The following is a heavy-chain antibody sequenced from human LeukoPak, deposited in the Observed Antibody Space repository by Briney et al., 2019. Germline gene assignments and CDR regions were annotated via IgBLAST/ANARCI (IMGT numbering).Heavy chain of an antibody. CDR2: IIPIFGTA. V-gene: IGHV1-69*05. CDR3: ARENYSSSSLGVENWFDP. Sequence: SVQFSCKASGGTFSSYAISWVRQAPGQGLEWMGGIIPIFGTANYAQKFQGRVTITTDESTSTAYMELSGLRSEDTAVYYCARENYSSSSLGVENWFDPWGQGTLVTVSS. J-gene: IGHJ5*02. CDR1: GGTFSSYA. D-gene: IGHD6-6*01.